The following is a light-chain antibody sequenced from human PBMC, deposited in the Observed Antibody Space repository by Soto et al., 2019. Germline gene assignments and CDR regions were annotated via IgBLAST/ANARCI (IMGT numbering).Light chain of an antibody. V-gene: IGKV3-15*01. Sequence: EIVMTQSPVTLSVSPGERATLSCRASQSVVTNVAWYQQKHGQTPRLLIYSASKRAAGIPDRFSGSGSGTEFPLTISSLQSEDFSVYYCQQYGHWPALTFGGGTKVEIK. CDR1: QSVVTN. J-gene: IGKJ4*01. CDR3: QQYGHWPALT. CDR2: SAS.